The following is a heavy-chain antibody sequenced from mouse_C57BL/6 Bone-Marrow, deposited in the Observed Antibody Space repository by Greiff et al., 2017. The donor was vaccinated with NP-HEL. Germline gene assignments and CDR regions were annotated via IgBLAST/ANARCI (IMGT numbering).Heavy chain of an antibody. V-gene: IGHV3-5*01. J-gene: IGHJ1*03. CDR3: AREPGYGNYEYFEV. D-gene: IGHD2-1*01. CDR2: IYYSGTI. Sequence: EVKLMESGPGLVKPSQTVFLTCTVTGISITTGNYRWSWIRQFPGNKLEWIGYIYYSGTITYNPSLTSRTTITSDTPKNQFFLEMNSVTAEDTATYYCAREPGYGNYEYFEVWGTGTTVTVAS. CDR1: GISITTGNYR.